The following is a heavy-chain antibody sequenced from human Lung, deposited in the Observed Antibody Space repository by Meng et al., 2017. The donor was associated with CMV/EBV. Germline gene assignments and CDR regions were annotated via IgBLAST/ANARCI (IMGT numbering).Heavy chain of an antibody. D-gene: IGHD2-15*01. CDR3: VRDGKYCSSGTCDYYIMDL. J-gene: IGHJ6*02. CDR2: INSDGSTT. CDR1: GFTFSTYW. Sequence: GEXXKISCAASGFTFSTYWMHWVRQTPGTGLVWVSRINSDGSTTTYADSVKGRFTISRDNAKNTLYLQMSSLRAEDSAVYYCVRDGKYCSSGTCDYYIMDLWXQGTRVTVSS. V-gene: IGHV3-74*01.